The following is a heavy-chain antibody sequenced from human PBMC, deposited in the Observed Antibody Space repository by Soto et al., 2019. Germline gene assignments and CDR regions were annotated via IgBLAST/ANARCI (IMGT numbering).Heavy chain of an antibody. D-gene: IGHD2-15*01. CDR3: ARGGYCTGGSCYSYHWDH. J-gene: IGHJ4*02. V-gene: IGHV3-7*01. CDR1: GFTFSSYW. Sequence: PGGSLRLSCVGSGFTFSSYWMTWVRQAPGKGLEWVANINPDGSEKYHVDSVKGRFTISRENAKHSLYLQMNYLRAGDTAVYYCARGGYCTGGSCYSYHWDHWGQGTLVTVSS. CDR2: INPDGSEK.